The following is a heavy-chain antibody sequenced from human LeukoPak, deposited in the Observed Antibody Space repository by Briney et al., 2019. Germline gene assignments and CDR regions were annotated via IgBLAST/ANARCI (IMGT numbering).Heavy chain of an antibody. D-gene: IGHD6-13*01. CDR1: GYTFTGYY. Sequence: ASVKVSCKASGYTFTGYYMHWVRQAPGQGLEWMGWINPNSGGTNYAQKFQGRATMTRDTSISTAYMELSRLRSDDTAVYYCARDGQQLVQVDYYYYYGMDVWGQGTTVTVSS. J-gene: IGHJ6*02. CDR2: INPNSGGT. CDR3: ARDGQQLVQVDYYYYYGMDV. V-gene: IGHV1-2*02.